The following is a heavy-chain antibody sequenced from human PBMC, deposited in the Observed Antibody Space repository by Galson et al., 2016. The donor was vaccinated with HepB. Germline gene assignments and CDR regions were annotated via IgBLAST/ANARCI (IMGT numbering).Heavy chain of an antibody. CDR2: IYPGDSDT. J-gene: IGHJ4*02. CDR3: ARRRDTASSARYFDY. Sequence: QSGAEVKKPGESLKISCKASGYSFTTYWIGWVRQMPGKGLEWMGIIYPGDSDTRYSPSFQGQVTISVDKSISTAYLQWSSLKASDTAMYFCARRRDTASSARYFDYWAQGTLVTVSS. CDR1: GYSFTTYW. V-gene: IGHV5-51*01. D-gene: IGHD1-26*01.